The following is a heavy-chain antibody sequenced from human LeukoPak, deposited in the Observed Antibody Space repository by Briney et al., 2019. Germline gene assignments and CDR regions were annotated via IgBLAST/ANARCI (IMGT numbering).Heavy chain of an antibody. D-gene: IGHD3-16*02. V-gene: IGHV1-18*01. CDR1: GYTFNSYG. J-gene: IGHJ4*02. CDR3: ARSPYVWGSYRAYYFDY. CDR2: ISAYNGNT. Sequence: ASVKVSCKASGYTFNSYGISWVRQAPGQGLEWMGWISAYNGNTNYAQKLQGRVTMTTDTSTSTAYMELRSLRSDDTAVYYCARSPYVWGSYRAYYFDYWGQGTLVTVSS.